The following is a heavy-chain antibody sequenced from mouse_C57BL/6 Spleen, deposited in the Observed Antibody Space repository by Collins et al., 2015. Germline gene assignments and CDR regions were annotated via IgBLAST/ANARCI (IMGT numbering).Heavy chain of an antibody. CDR2: IYPGNVNT. D-gene: IGHD1-1*01. CDR1: GYTFTSYY. Sequence: QVQLQQSGPELVKPGASARISCKASGYTFTSYYIHWVKQRPGQGLEWIGWIYPGNVNTKYNEKFKGKATLTADKSSSTAYMQLSSLTSEDSAVYFCARRGYGSSLDYWGQGTTLTVSS. CDR3: ARRGYGSSLDY. V-gene: IGHV1S56*01. J-gene: IGHJ2*01.